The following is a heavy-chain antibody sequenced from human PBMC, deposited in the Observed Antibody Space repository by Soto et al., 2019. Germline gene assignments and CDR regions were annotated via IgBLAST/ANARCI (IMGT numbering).Heavy chain of an antibody. CDR1: GGSLSSGGYY. Sequence: LSLTCTVSGGSLSSGGYYWSWIRQHPGKGLEWIGYIYYSGSTYYNPSLKSRVTISVDTSKNQFSLKLSSVTAADTAVYYCARLHSSSWYVNYYYGMDVWGQGTTVTVSS. D-gene: IGHD6-13*01. V-gene: IGHV4-31*03. CDR2: IYYSGST. J-gene: IGHJ6*02. CDR3: ARLHSSSWYVNYYYGMDV.